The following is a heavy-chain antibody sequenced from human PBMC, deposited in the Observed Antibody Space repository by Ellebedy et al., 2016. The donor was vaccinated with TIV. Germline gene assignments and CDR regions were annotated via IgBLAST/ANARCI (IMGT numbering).Heavy chain of an antibody. CDR3: ARGEGGYWGDY. CDR2: IIPIFGTA. Sequence: AASVKVSCKASGGTFSSYAISWVRQAPGQGLEWLGGIIPIFGTANYAQKFQGRVTITADESTSTAYMELSSLRSEDTAVYYCARGEGGYWGDYWGQGTLVTVSS. D-gene: IGHD3-16*01. J-gene: IGHJ4*02. CDR1: GGTFSSYA. V-gene: IGHV1-69*13.